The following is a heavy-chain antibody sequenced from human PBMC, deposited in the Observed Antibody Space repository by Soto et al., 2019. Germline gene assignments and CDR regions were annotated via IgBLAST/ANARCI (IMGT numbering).Heavy chain of an antibody. Sequence: VASVKVSCKASGGTFSSYAISWVRQAPGQGLEWMGGIIPIFGTANYAQKFQGRVTITADESTSTAYMELSSLRSEDTAVYYCARDLGGWTDYWGQGTLVTVSS. V-gene: IGHV1-69*13. CDR3: ARDLGGWTDY. D-gene: IGHD6-19*01. CDR1: GGTFSSYA. CDR2: IIPIFGTA. J-gene: IGHJ4*02.